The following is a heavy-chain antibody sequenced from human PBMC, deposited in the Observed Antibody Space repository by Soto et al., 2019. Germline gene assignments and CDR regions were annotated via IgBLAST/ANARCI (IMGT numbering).Heavy chain of an antibody. CDR3: ASQSSSVYYYYGMDV. J-gene: IGHJ6*02. Sequence: PGESLKISCKGSGYNFITDWISWVRQMPGKGLEWMGIIYPGDSETRYSPSFQGQVTISADRSFSTAYLQWTSLQASDTAMYYCASQSSSVYYYYGMDVWGQGTTVTVSS. V-gene: IGHV5-51*01. CDR1: GYNFITDW. CDR2: IYPGDSET. D-gene: IGHD6-6*01.